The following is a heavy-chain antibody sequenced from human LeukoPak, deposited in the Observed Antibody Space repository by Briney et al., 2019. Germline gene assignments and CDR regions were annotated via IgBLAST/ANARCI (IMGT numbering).Heavy chain of an antibody. D-gene: IGHD1-7*01. Sequence: SETLSLTCTVSGDSITSGNYYWGWIRQPPGKGLEWIGNIYYSGSTYYNPSLKSRVSMSLDTSKNQFSLKLSSVTAADTAIYYCARQNWNYRSIILYGMDVWGQGTTVTVSS. CDR1: GDSITSGNYY. J-gene: IGHJ6*02. CDR2: IYYSGST. V-gene: IGHV4-39*01. CDR3: ARQNWNYRSIILYGMDV.